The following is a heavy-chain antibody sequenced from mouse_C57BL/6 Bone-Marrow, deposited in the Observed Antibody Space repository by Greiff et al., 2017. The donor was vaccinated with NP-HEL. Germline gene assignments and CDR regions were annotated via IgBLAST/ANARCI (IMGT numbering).Heavy chain of an antibody. CDR2: ISDGGSYT. D-gene: IGHD1-1*01. CDR3: ARDRYYGSSDVRFAY. CDR1: GFTFSSYD. Sequence: EVKLVESGGGLVKPGGSLKLSCAASGFTFSSYDMSWVRQTPEKRLEWVATISDGGSYTYYPDNVKGRFTISRDNAKNNLYLQMSHLKSEDTAMYYCARDRYYGSSDVRFAYWGQGTLVTVSA. V-gene: IGHV5-4*01. J-gene: IGHJ3*01.